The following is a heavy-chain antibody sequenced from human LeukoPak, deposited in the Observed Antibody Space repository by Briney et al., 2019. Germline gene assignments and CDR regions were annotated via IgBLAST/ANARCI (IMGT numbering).Heavy chain of an antibody. J-gene: IGHJ6*02. Sequence: GGSLRLSCAASGFTFSSYAMSWVRQAPGKGLEWVSAISGSGGSTYYADSVKGRFTISRDNSKNTLYLQMNSLRAEDTAVYYCAREVSKLELWISMDVWGQGTTVTVSS. CDR1: GFTFSSYA. D-gene: IGHD1-7*01. CDR2: ISGSGGST. V-gene: IGHV3-23*01. CDR3: AREVSKLELWISMDV.